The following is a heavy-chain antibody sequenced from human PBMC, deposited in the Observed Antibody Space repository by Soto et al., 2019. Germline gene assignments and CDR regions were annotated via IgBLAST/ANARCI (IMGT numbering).Heavy chain of an antibody. Sequence: QVQLVQSGAEMKKPGASVEVSCKASGYIFTDYYMHWVRQAPGQGPEWMGWINPNSGATNFEEKLQDRVTMTRDTTISTAYMEVRRLTSYDTTIYYCVRGRHITIFGAVVLPFDYWGQGSLVTVSS. CDR1: GYIFTDYY. CDR2: INPNSGAT. CDR3: VRGRHITIFGAVVLPFDY. V-gene: IGHV1-2*02. J-gene: IGHJ4*02. D-gene: IGHD3-3*01.